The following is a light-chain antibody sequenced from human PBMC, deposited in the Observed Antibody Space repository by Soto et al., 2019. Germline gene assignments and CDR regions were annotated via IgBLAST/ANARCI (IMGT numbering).Light chain of an antibody. CDR2: LGS. CDR3: MQALQTLFT. CDR1: QSLLHSNGYNY. J-gene: IGKJ3*01. Sequence: DIVMTQSPLSLPVTPGEPASISCRSSQSLLHSNGYNYLDWYLQKPGHSPQLLIYLGSNRASGVPDWFRGSGSGTDFTLKISRVEAEDVGVDYCMQALQTLFTFGPGTKVDSK. V-gene: IGKV2-28*01.